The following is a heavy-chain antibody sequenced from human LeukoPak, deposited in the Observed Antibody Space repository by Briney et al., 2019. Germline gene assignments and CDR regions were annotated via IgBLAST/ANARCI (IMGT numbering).Heavy chain of an antibody. CDR3: ARVSGAAIGIFDY. Sequence: PSETLSLTCTVSGGSISSSSYYWGWIRQPPGKGLEWIGSIYYSGSTYYNPSPKSRVTMSVDTSKNQLSLKLSSVTAADTAVYYCARVSGAAIGIFDYWGQGTLVTVSS. D-gene: IGHD1-26*01. CDR2: IYYSGST. CDR1: GGSISSSSYY. V-gene: IGHV4-39*01. J-gene: IGHJ4*02.